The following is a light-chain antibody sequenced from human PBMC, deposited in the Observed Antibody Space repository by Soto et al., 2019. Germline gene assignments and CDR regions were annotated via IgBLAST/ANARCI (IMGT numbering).Light chain of an antibody. CDR1: SSDVGDYNY. J-gene: IGLJ2*01. Sequence: QSALTQPRSVSGSPGQSVTISCTGTSSDVGDYNYVSWYQQHPGKAPKFIIYEVSKRPSGDPDRFSGSKSGNTASLTISGLQAEDEADYYCCSYAGTYTVVFGGGTKLTVL. CDR3: CSYAGTYTVV. CDR2: EVS. V-gene: IGLV2-11*01.